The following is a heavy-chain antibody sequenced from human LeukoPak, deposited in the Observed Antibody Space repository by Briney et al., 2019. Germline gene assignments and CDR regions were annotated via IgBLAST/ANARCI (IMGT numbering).Heavy chain of an antibody. CDR1: GYILTDYY. CDR3: ARASGETNYYYYYMDV. J-gene: IGHJ6*03. CDR2: INPSGGST. Sequence: ASVKVSCKASGYILTDYYMHWVRQAPGQGLEWMGIINPSGGSTSYAQKFQGRVTMTRDMSTSTVYMELRSLRSEDTAVYYCARASGETNYYYYYMDVWGKGTTVTVSS. D-gene: IGHD2-15*01. V-gene: IGHV1-46*01.